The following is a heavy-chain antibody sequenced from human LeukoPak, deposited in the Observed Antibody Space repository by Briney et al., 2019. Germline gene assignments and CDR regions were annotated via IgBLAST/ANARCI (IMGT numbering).Heavy chain of an antibody. D-gene: IGHD6-19*01. J-gene: IGHJ3*02. CDR3: ARARSGWASDAFDI. CDR2: ISSSGSTI. V-gene: IGHV3-11*01. Sequence: GGSLRLSCAASGFTVSDDYMSWIRQAPGKGLEWVSYISSSGSTIYYADSVKGRFTISRDNAKNSLYLQMNSLRAEDTAVYYCARARSGWASDAFDIWGQGTMVTVSS. CDR1: GFTVSDDY.